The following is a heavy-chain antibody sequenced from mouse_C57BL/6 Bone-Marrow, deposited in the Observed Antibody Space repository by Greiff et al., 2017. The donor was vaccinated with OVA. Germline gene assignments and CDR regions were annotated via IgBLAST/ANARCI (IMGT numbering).Heavy chain of an antibody. V-gene: IGHV1-74*01. CDR2: IHPSDSDT. D-gene: IGHD2-3*01. Sequence: QVQLQQPGAELVKPGASVKVSCKASGYTFTSYWMHWVKQRPGQGLEWIGRIHPSDSDTNYNQQFKGKATLTVDKSSSTAYMQLSRLQSEDSAVYYCAISPCDGYYVGGFAYWGQGTLVTVSA. CDR3: AISPCDGYYVGGFAY. CDR1: GYTFTSYW. J-gene: IGHJ3*01.